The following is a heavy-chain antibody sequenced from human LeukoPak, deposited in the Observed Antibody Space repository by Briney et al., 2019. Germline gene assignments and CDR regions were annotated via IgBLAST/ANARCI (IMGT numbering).Heavy chain of an antibody. CDR1: GGSISSGSYY. Sequence: PSETLSLTCTVSGGSISSGSYYWSWIRQPPGKGLEWIGEINHSGSTNYNPSLKSRVTISVDTSKNQFSLKLSSVTAADTAVYYCARDLRITMVRGVIIFPLSDRNWFDPWGQGTLVTVSS. CDR3: ARDLRITMVRGVIIFPLSDRNWFDP. J-gene: IGHJ5*02. D-gene: IGHD3-10*01. CDR2: INHSGST. V-gene: IGHV4-39*07.